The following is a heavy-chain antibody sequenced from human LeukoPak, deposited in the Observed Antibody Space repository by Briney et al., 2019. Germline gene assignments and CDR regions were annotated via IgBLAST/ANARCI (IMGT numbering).Heavy chain of an antibody. CDR3: ARGDSDYANWFDP. Sequence: GGSLRLSCAASGFTFSSYAMHWVRQAPGKGLEWVAVISYDGSNKYYADSVKGRFTISRDNSKNTLYLQMNSLRAEDTAVYYCARGDSDYANWFDPWGQGTLVTVSS. CDR2: ISYDGSNK. CDR1: GFTFSSYA. V-gene: IGHV3-30-3*01. D-gene: IGHD4-11*01. J-gene: IGHJ5*02.